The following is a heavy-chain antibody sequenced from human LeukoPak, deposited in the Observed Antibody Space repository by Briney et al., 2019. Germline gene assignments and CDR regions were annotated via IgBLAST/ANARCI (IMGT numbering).Heavy chain of an antibody. J-gene: IGHJ2*01. V-gene: IGHV1-24*01. CDR3: ATTSLYCSSTSCYPNWYFDL. CDR2: FDRADGET. CDR1: GYTLTELS. D-gene: IGHD2-2*01. Sequence: ASVKVSCKVSGYTLTELSMHWVRQAPGKGLEWMGGFDRADGETIYAQKFQGRVTMTEETSTDTAYMELSSLRSEDTAVYYCATTSLYCSSTSCYPNWYFDLWGRGTLVTVSS.